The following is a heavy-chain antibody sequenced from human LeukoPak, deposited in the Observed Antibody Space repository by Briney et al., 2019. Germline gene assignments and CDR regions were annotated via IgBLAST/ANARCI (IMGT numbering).Heavy chain of an antibody. V-gene: IGHV4-34*01. J-gene: IGHJ4*02. CDR1: GGSFSGYY. CDR2: INHSGST. CDR3: ARGGAIAAADPFDY. Sequence: PSETLSLTCAVYGGSFSGYYWSWIRQPPGKGLEWIGEINHSGSTNYNPSLKSGVTISVDTSKNQYSLKLSSVTAADTAVYYCARGGAIAAADPFDYWGQGTLVTVSS. D-gene: IGHD6-13*01.